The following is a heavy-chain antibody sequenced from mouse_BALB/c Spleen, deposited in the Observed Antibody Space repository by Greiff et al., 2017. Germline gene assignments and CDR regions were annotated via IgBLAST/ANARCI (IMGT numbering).Heavy chain of an antibody. CDR1: GFTFSSYA. CDR2: ISSGGSYT. J-gene: IGHJ4*01. CDR3: ARHPSTLMDY. Sequence: EVQLQESGGGLVKPGGSLKLSCAASGFTFSSYAMSWVRQTPEKRLEWVATISSGGSYTYYPDSVKGRFTISRDNAKNTLYLQMSSLRSEDTAMYYCARHPSTLMDYWGQGTSVTVSS. V-gene: IGHV5-9-3*01. D-gene: IGHD2-1*01.